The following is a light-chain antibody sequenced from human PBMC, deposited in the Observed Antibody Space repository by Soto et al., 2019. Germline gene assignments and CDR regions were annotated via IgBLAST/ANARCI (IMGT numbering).Light chain of an antibody. CDR2: GAS. V-gene: IGKV3-20*01. J-gene: IGKJ4*01. Sequence: EIVLTQSPGTLSLSPGERATLSCRASQTVSRSALAWYQQKPGQAPRLLIYGASNRATGIPDRFSGSGSGTDFTLTISRLEPEDFEVYYCQQYGSSPLTFGGGTKVDIK. CDR1: QTVSRSA. CDR3: QQYGSSPLT.